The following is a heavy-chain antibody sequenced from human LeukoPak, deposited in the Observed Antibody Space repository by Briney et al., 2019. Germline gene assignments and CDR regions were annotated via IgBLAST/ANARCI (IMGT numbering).Heavy chain of an antibody. CDR1: GFTFNSFG. D-gene: IGHD5-12*01. J-gene: IGHJ4*02. CDR3: ARAYTGYALDNF. V-gene: IGHV3-30*02. CDR2: ILYDGIDK. Sequence: GGSLRLSCAAYGFTFNSFGMHWVRQAPGKGLEWVSFILYDGIDKYYADSVEGRFTISRDNSKNTLYLHMNSLRAEDTAVYYCARAYTGYALDNFWGQGTLVTVSS.